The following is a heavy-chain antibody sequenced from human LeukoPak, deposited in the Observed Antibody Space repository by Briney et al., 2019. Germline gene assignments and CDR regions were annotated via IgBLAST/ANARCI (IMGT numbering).Heavy chain of an antibody. Sequence: SETLSLTCTVSGGSISSYYWSWIRQPPGKGLEWIGYIYYSGSTNYNPSLKSRVTISVDTSKNQFSLKLSSVTAADTAVYYCARWSLDDYYGMDVWGQGTTVTVSS. CDR2: IYYSGST. CDR3: ARWSLDDYYGMDV. J-gene: IGHJ6*02. CDR1: GGSISSYY. V-gene: IGHV4-59*01.